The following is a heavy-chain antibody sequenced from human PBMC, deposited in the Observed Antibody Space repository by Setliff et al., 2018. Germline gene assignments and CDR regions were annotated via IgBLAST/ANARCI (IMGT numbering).Heavy chain of an antibody. CDR3: ARVFYYDILTYAFDI. J-gene: IGHJ3*02. V-gene: IGHV4-59*11. Sequence: PSETLSLTCTVSGGSISSHYWSWIRQPPGKGLEWIGSIYYSGSTNYNPSLKSRVTISVDTSKNQFSLKLSSVTAADTAVYYCARVFYYDILTYAFDIWGQGTMVTV. CDR2: IYYSGST. D-gene: IGHD3-9*01. CDR1: GGSISSHY.